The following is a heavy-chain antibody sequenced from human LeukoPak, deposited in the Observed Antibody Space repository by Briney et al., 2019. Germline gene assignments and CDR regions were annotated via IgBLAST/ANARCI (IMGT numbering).Heavy chain of an antibody. V-gene: IGHV1-18*01. J-gene: IGHJ6*03. CDR3: ARGPRFLEWLLNYYYYMDV. Sequence: ASVKVSCKASGYIFTSYGINWVRQAPGQGLEWMGWISAYNGNTNYAQKLQGRVTMTRDTSTSTAYMELSSLRSEDTAVYYCARGPRFLEWLLNYYYYMDVWGKGTTVTVSS. D-gene: IGHD3-3*01. CDR1: GYIFTSYG. CDR2: ISAYNGNT.